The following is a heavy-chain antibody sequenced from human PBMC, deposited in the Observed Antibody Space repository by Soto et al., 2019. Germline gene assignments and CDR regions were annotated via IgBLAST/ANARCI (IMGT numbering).Heavy chain of an antibody. J-gene: IGHJ6*02. CDR2: LSAPGVTT. D-gene: IGHD3-16*01. Sequence: PGGSLRLSCAASGFVFSSYAMTWVRQAPGKGLEWVSTLSAPGVTTYYADSVQGRFTISRDNSKNTLYLLMDSLRAEDTAVYYCAKETTYYEHRGHPDALDVWGQGTTVTVSS. CDR3: AKETTYYEHRGHPDALDV. CDR1: GFVFSSYA. V-gene: IGHV3-23*01.